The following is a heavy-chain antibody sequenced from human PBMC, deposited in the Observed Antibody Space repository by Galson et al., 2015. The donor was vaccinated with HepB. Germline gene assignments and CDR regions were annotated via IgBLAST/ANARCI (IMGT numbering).Heavy chain of an antibody. J-gene: IGHJ5*02. V-gene: IGHV3-74*03. CDR2: VTDDGSRT. D-gene: IGHD3-10*01. Sequence: SLRLSCAASGFTFSNYYIHWVRQGPGRGLVWVSYVTDDGSRTMYADSVKGRLTISRDNAKNTVYLQMNSLRVEDTAVYYCTRDRDASAWGQGTLVTVSS. CDR3: TRDRDASA. CDR1: GFTFSNYY.